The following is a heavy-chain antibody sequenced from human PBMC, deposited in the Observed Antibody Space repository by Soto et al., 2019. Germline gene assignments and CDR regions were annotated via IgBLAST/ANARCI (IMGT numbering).Heavy chain of an antibody. CDR1: GFTFSSYA. D-gene: IGHD3-22*01. J-gene: IGHJ4*02. CDR2: ISYDGSNK. Sequence: GSLRLSCAASGFTFSSYAMHWVRQAPGKGLEWVAVISYDGSNKYYADSVKGRFTISRDNSKNTLYLQMNSLRAEDTAVYYCARADYDSSGFRLDYWGQGTLVTVSS. V-gene: IGHV3-30-3*01. CDR3: ARADYDSSGFRLDY.